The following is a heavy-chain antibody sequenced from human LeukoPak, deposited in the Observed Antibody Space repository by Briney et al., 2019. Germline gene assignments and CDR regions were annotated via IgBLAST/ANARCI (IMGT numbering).Heavy chain of an antibody. D-gene: IGHD4-17*01. J-gene: IGHJ6*03. V-gene: IGHV4-34*01. CDR1: GGSFSNYY. Sequence: SETLSLTCAVYGGSFSNYYWSWIRQPPGKGLEWLGEINDSGRANYNPSLTSRVTVSVDTSKNQFSLRLTSVTATDTAVYYCARRWDYGRNYYIDVWGKGATVSVSS. CDR2: INDSGRA. CDR3: ARRWDYGRNYYIDV.